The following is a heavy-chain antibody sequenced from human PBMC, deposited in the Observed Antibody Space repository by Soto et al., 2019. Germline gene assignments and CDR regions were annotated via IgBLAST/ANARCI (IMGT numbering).Heavy chain of an antibody. J-gene: IGHJ4*02. CDR2: ISYDGNSK. CDR1: GFTFSTYA. CDR3: AGEDTGSYYFHY. D-gene: IGHD6-6*01. Sequence: QVQLVESGGGVAQPGRSLRLSCAASGFTFSTYAMHWVRQAPGKGLEWVAVISYDGNSKYYADSVKGRFTISRDNSKSTLFLQISSLRPEDPAVYYCAGEDTGSYYFHYWGQGTLVTVSS. V-gene: IGHV3-30-3*01.